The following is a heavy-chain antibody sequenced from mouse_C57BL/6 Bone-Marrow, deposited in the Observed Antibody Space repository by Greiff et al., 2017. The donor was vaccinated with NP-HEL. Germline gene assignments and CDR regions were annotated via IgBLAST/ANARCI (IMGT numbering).Heavy chain of an antibody. J-gene: IGHJ3*01. Sequence: VKVVESGPGLVQPSQSLSITCTVSGFSLTSYGVHWVRQSPGKGLEWLGVIWSGGSTDYNAAFISRLSISKDNSKSQVFFKMNSLQADDTAIYYCARNQGYYGSLFAYWGQGTLVTVSA. D-gene: IGHD1-1*01. CDR3: ARNQGYYGSLFAY. CDR2: IWSGGST. V-gene: IGHV2-2*01. CDR1: GFSLTSYG.